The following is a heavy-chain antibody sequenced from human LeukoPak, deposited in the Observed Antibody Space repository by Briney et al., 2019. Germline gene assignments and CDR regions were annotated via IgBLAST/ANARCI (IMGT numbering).Heavy chain of an antibody. CDR2: VNPNSGNT. CDR1: GYSFSTHD. J-gene: IGHJ6*02. CDR3: ARGGTMVRGVNALGNYGMDV. V-gene: IGHV1-8*01. Sequence: GASVKVSCKASGYSFSTHDISWVRQATGQGLEYMGWVNPNSGNTGYAQNFQGRVTMTRDTSTTTAYMELSNLRSDDTAVYYCARGGTMVRGVNALGNYGMDVWGQGTTVTVSS. D-gene: IGHD3-10*01.